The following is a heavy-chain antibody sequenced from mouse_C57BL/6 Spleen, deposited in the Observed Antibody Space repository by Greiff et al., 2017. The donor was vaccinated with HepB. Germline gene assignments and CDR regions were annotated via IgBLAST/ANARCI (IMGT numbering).Heavy chain of an antibody. CDR3: ARGGDYYGYDGFDY. J-gene: IGHJ2*01. D-gene: IGHD2-2*01. CDR1: GYTFTSYW. Sequence: VQLQQPGAELVKPGASVKLSCKASGYTFTSYWMHWVKQRPGRGLEWMGRIDPNSGGTKYNEKFKSKATMTEDNPSSTAYMQLSSLTSEDSAVYYCARGGDYYGYDGFDYWGQGTTLTVSS. CDR2: IDPNSGGT. V-gene: IGHV1-72*01.